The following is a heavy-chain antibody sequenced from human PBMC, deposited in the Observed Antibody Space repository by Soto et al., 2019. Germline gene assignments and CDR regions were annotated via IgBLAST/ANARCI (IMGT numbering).Heavy chain of an antibody. CDR1: GFTFSSYW. D-gene: IGHD3-22*01. J-gene: IGHJ6*02. CDR2: INSDGSST. Sequence: GSLRLSCAASGFTFSSYWMHWVRQAPGKGLVWVSRINSDGSSTSYADSVKGRFTISRDNAKNTLYLQMNSLRAEDTAVYYCARHGPQPYYYDSSGYYYYYYGMDVWGQGTTVTVSS. CDR3: ARHGPQPYYYDSSGYYYYYYGMDV. V-gene: IGHV3-74*01.